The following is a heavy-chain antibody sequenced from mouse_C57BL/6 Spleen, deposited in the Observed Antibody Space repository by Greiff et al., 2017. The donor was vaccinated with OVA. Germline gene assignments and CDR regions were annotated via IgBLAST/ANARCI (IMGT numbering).Heavy chain of an antibody. V-gene: IGHV1-50*01. CDR1: GYTFTSYW. CDR3: ARGGYFDV. Sequence: VKLQQPGAELVKPGASVKLSCKASGYTFTSYWMQWVKQRPGQGLEWIGEIDPSDSYTNYNQKFKGKATLTVDTSSSTAYMQLSSLTSEDSAVYYCARGGYFDVWGTGTTVTVSS. J-gene: IGHJ1*03. CDR2: IDPSDSYT.